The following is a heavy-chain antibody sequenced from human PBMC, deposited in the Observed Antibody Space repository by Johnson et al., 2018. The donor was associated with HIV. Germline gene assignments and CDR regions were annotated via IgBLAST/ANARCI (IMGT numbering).Heavy chain of an antibody. J-gene: IGHJ3*02. CDR1: GFTFDDYA. Sequence: QLVESGGGLVQPGRSLRLSCVASGFTFDDYAMHWVRQAPGRGLEWVSGITWNSGEIDYADSVEGRFTISRDNTKNSLYLQMNSLRAEDTALYYCARDTTSGLDGSSWDGAFDIWGQGTMVTVSS. CDR3: ARDTTSGLDGSSWDGAFDI. V-gene: IGHV3-9*01. CDR2: ITWNSGEI. D-gene: IGHD6-13*01.